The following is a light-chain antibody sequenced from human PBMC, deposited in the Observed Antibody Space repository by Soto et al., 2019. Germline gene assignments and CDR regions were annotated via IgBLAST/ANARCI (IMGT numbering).Light chain of an antibody. CDR3: SSYTGSSTL. CDR1: SSDVGGYNY. V-gene: IGLV2-14*01. CDR2: EVS. J-gene: IGLJ2*01. Sequence: QSALTQPASVSGSPGQSITISCTGTSSDVGGYNYVSWYQQHPGKAPKLMIYEVSNRPSGASNRFSGSKSGNTASLTISGLQAEDEADYYCSSYTGSSTLVGGGTKVTVL.